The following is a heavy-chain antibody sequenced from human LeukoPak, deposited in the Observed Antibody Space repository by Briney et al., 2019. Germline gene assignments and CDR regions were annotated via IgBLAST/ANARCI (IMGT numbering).Heavy chain of an antibody. CDR2: IRSDGSDK. J-gene: IGHJ4*02. CDR3: ARGSGRYYWFDY. V-gene: IGHV3-30*02. D-gene: IGHD1-26*01. CDR1: GFTFSNYD. Sequence: PGGSLRLSCAASGFTFSNYDMHWARQAPGRGLEWVTFIRSDGSDKYYADSVKGRFTISRDNSKNTLYLQMNSLRAEDTAVYYCARGSGRYYWFDYWGQGTLVTVSS.